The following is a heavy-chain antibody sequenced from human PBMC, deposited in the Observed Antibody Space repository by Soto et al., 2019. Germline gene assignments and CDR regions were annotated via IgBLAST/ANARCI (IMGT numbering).Heavy chain of an antibody. CDR3: ARRQRYNWNDGGWFDP. CDR1: GFSLGTSGVG. J-gene: IGHJ5*02. V-gene: IGHV2-5*01. CDR2: IYWNDDK. D-gene: IGHD1-1*01. Sequence: QITLEESGPTLVKPTQTLTLTCTFSGFSLGTSGVGVGWIRQPPGKALEWLAFIYWNDDKRYSPSLKNRLTIRKDTPKNQVVLTMTNMDPVGTATYYCARRQRYNWNDGGWFDPWGQGTLVTVSS.